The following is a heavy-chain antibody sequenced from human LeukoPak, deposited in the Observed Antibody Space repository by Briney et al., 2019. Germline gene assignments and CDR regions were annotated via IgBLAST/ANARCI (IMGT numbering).Heavy chain of an antibody. CDR3: ARDFSMGLDY. J-gene: IGHJ4*02. Sequence: PGGSLRLSCAASGFTFSSYETHWVRQAPGKGLEWVSYITGSGSTMYYADSVKGRFTISRDNAKNSLYLQMSSLRAEDTAVYYCARDFSMGLDYWGQGTLVTVSS. CDR2: ITGSGSTM. V-gene: IGHV3-48*03. CDR1: GFTFSSYE. D-gene: IGHD3-10*01.